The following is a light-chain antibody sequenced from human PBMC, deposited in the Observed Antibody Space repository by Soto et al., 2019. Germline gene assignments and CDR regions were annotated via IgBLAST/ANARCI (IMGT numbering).Light chain of an antibody. CDR2: VNGDGSH. CDR1: SGHSIFA. J-gene: IGLJ3*02. CDR3: QTWATGIRV. V-gene: IGLV4-69*01. Sequence: QLVLTQSPSASASLGASVKLTCTLSSGHSIFAIAWHQQQPEKGPRYLMKVNGDGSHNKGDGIPDRFPGSSSGAERYLTISSLQSEDEADYYCQTWATGIRVFGGGTKLTVL.